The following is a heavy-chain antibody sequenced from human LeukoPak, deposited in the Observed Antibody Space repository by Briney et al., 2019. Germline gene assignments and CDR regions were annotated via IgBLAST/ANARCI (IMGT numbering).Heavy chain of an antibody. CDR2: ISSRGGTI. V-gene: IGHV3-11*01. Sequence: GGSLRLSCAASGFTFSDYYMSWIRQAPGKGLGWVSYISSRGGTIYYADSVKGRFTISRDNAKNSLYLQMNSLRAEDTAVYYCARRGRTSKGIAAAGTWDYFDYWGQGTLVTVSS. CDR3: ARRGRTSKGIAAAGTWDYFDY. J-gene: IGHJ4*02. CDR1: GFTFSDYY. D-gene: IGHD6-13*01.